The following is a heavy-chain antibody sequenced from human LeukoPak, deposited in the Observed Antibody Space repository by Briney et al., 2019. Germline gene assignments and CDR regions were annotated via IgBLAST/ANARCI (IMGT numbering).Heavy chain of an antibody. CDR2: ISAYNGNT. CDR3: ARDLVHHRLLGTAYNWFDP. D-gene: IGHD3-16*01. J-gene: IGHJ5*02. CDR1: GYTFTSYG. V-gene: IGHV1-18*01. Sequence: ASVKVSCKASGYTFTSYGISWVRQAPGQGLEWMGWISAYNGNTNYAQKLQGRVTMTTDTSTSTAYMELRSLRSDDTAVYYCARDLVHHRLLGTAYNWFDPGGQGTLVTVSS.